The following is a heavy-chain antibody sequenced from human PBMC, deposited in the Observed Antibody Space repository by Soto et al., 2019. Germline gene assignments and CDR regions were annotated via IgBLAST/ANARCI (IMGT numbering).Heavy chain of an antibody. J-gene: IGHJ4*02. Sequence: GGSLRLSCAASGFTFSSYSMNWVRQAPGKGLEWVSSISSSSSYIYYADSVKGRFTISRDNAENSLYLQMNSLRAEDTAVYYCARAQRGYNYGGYFDFWGQGT. V-gene: IGHV3-21*01. CDR3: ARAQRGYNYGGYFDF. CDR2: ISSSSSYI. CDR1: GFTFSSYS. D-gene: IGHD5-18*01.